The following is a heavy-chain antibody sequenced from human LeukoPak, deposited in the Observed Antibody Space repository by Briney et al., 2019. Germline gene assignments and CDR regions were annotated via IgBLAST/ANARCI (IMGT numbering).Heavy chain of an antibody. CDR1: GGSFSGYY. CDR2: IYISGST. V-gene: IGHV4-4*07. J-gene: IGHJ4*02. CDR3: AREREGPYGYLDY. D-gene: IGHD4-17*01. Sequence: SETLSLTCAVYGGSFSGYYWSWIRQPAGKGLEWIGRIYISGSTNYNPSLKSRVTISVDTSKNQFSLKLSSVTAADTAVYYCAREREGPYGYLDYWGQGTLVTVSS.